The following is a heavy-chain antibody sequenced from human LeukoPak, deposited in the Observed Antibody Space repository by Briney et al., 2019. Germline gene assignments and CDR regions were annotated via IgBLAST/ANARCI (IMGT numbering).Heavy chain of an antibody. V-gene: IGHV3-7*01. CDR2: IRPDGGEK. CDR3: ARDLSGPSVY. CDR1: GFTFSSYG. Sequence: PGGSLRLSCAASGFTFSSYGMHWVRQAPGKGLEWVINIRPDGGEKYFVDSVKGRFTISRDNAKNSLYLQMNSLRAEDTAVYYCARDLSGPSVYWGQGTLVTVSS. D-gene: IGHD2-15*01. J-gene: IGHJ4*02.